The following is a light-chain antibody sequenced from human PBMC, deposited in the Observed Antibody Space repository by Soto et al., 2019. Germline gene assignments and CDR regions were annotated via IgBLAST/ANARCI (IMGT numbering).Light chain of an antibody. J-gene: IGKJ2*01. CDR3: QLYVSSPPGYT. CDR1: QSVSSTY. CDR2: GTS. V-gene: IGKV3-20*01. Sequence: EIVLTQSPGTLSLSPGERATLSCRASQSVSSTYLAWYQQKPGQAPGLLLYGTSNRATGIPHRFSGSGAGSDFTLSICRLEPEDFAMYYCQLYVSSPPGYTFGQGTKLEIK.